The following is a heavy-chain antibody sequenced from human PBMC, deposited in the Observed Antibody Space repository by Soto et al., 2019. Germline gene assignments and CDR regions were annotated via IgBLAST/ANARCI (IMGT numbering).Heavy chain of an antibody. D-gene: IGHD6-19*01. CDR3: ARGIEGWYQGRYYYGMDV. J-gene: IGHJ6*02. CDR2: IYYSGST. V-gene: IGHV4-61*01. CDR1: GGSVSSGSYY. Sequence: QVQLQESGPGLVKPSETLSLTCTVSGGSVSSGSYYWSWIRQPPGKGLEWIGYIYYSGSTNYNPSLKSRVPISVDTSKNQFSRKLSSVPAADTAVYYCARGIEGWYQGRYYYGMDVWGQGTTVTVSS.